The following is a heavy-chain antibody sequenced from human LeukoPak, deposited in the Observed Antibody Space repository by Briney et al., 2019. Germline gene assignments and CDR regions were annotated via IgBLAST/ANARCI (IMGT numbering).Heavy chain of an antibody. J-gene: IGHJ4*02. D-gene: IGHD3-22*01. CDR3: ASNKEVFYDSSGGY. CDR1: GFTFSNNS. V-gene: IGHV3-23*01. CDR2: ISGSGGNT. Sequence: TGATLILSCTASGFTFSNNSMSLILQAPGKSQNPNSAISGSGGNTYYADSVKGRFTISRDNSKNTLFLQMKSLRAEDTAVYYCASNKEVFYDSSGGYWGQGTLVTVSS.